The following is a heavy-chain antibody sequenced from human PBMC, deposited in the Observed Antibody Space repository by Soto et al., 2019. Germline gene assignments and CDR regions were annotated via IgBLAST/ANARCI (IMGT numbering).Heavy chain of an antibody. V-gene: IGHV4-59*01. CDR2: IYYSGST. CDR3: ARDIRGSGWENWFDP. CDR1: GGSISSYY. J-gene: IGHJ5*02. Sequence: SETLSLTCTVSGGSISSYYWSWIRQPPGKGLEWIGYIYYSGSTNYNPSLKSRVTISVDTSKNQFPLKLSYVTAAATAVYYCARDIRGSGWENWFDPWGQGNLVTVSS. D-gene: IGHD6-19*01.